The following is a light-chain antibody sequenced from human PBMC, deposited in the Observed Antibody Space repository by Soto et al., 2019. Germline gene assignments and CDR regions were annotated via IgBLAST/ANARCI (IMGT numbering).Light chain of an antibody. CDR1: QSISSY. Sequence: IQMTQSPSSLSASVGDRVTITCRASQSISSYLNWYQQKPGKAPKLLIYAASSSQSGVPSRFSGTGSGTDFTLTISSLQPEDFATYYCLQDHNYPLTFGQGTKVDIK. V-gene: IGKV1-6*01. CDR3: LQDHNYPLT. J-gene: IGKJ1*01. CDR2: AAS.